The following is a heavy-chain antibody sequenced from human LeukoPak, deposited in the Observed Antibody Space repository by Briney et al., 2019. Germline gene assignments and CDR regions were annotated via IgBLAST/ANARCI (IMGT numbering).Heavy chain of an antibody. CDR3: ARGLTYYDSSGYYSTLRAESDY. V-gene: IGHV3-30*04. Sequence: GGSLRLSCAASGFTFSSYAMHWVRQAPGKGLEWVALISYDGSNKYYADSVKARFIISRDNSKNTVYLQMNSLRAEDTAVYYCARGLTYYDSSGYYSTLRAESDYWGQGTLVTVSS. CDR1: GFTFSSYA. CDR2: ISYDGSNK. D-gene: IGHD3-22*01. J-gene: IGHJ4*02.